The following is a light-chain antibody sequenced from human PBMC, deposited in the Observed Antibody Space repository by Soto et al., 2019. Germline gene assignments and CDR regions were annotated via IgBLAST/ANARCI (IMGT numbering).Light chain of an antibody. V-gene: IGLV1-44*01. CDR1: SSNIGSNS. J-gene: IGLJ2*01. CDR3: AAWDDSLNGVV. Sequence: QSVLTQPPSASGTPGQRVTISCSGSSSNIGSNSVNWYQQLPGTAPKLLMYSSNQRPSGVPDRFSGSKSGPSASLAISGLQSEDEADYYCAAWDDSLNGVVFGGGTKVTVL. CDR2: SSN.